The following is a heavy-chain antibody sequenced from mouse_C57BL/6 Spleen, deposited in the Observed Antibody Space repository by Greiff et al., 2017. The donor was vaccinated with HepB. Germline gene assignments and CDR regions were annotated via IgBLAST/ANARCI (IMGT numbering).Heavy chain of an antibody. CDR2: IRNKANGYTT. Sequence: EVQLVESGGGLVQPGGSLSLSCAASGFTFTDYYMSWVRQPPGKALEWLGFIRNKANGYTTEYSASVKGRFTISRDNSQGILYLQMNALRAEDSATYYCAGYYYGSSYNYYAMDYWGQGTSVTVSS. V-gene: IGHV7-3*01. D-gene: IGHD1-1*01. J-gene: IGHJ4*01. CDR3: AGYYYGSSYNYYAMDY. CDR1: GFTFTDYY.